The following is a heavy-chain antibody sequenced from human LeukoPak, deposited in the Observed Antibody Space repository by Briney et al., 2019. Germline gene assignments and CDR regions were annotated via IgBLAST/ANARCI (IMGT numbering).Heavy chain of an antibody. CDR3: ARDLSPYYYDSSGYYWGGY. D-gene: IGHD3-22*01. V-gene: IGHV1-18*01. CDR1: GYTFTSYG. CDR2: ISAYNGHT. J-gene: IGHJ4*02. Sequence: GASVKVSCKASGYTFTSYGISWVRQAPGQGLEWMGWISAYNGHTNYTQKFQGRVTMTTDTSTSTAYMELRSLRSDDTAVYYCARDLSPYYYDSSGYYWGGYWGQGTLVTVSS.